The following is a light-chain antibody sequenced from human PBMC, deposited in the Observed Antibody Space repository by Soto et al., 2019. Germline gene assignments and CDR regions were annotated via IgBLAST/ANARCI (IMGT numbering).Light chain of an antibody. CDR2: GTS. CDR1: KSVSDTL. J-gene: IGKJ1*01. CDR3: QQYDSFWTM. V-gene: IGKV3-20*01. Sequence: IVLTQSPGTLSLSPGERATVSCGSDKSVSDTLLTWFQQKPGQAPRLLIFGTSNRAPGTSDRFSGSGSGTEFTLTISSLQPDDFATYYCQQYDSFWTMFGQGTKVDVK.